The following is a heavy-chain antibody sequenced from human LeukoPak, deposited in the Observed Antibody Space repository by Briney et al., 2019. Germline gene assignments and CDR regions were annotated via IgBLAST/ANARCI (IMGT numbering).Heavy chain of an antibody. J-gene: IGHJ6*02. CDR3: ARGSSPALEV. D-gene: IGHD2-15*01. V-gene: IGHV4-34*01. CDR1: GGSFSGYY. Sequence: PSETLSLTCAVYGGSFSGYYWSWIRQPPGKGLEWIGEINHSGSTNYNPSLKSRVTMSVDTSKNQFSLKLSSVTAADTAVYYCARGSSPALEVWGQGTTVTVSS. CDR2: INHSGST.